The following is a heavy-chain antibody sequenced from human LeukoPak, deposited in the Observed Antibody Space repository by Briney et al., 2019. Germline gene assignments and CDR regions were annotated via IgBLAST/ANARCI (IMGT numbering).Heavy chain of an antibody. CDR2: IIPIFGTT. CDR1: GGTFSSYA. J-gene: IGHJ4*02. CDR3: ARDDCSGGSCYCAY. V-gene: IGHV1-69*06. D-gene: IGHD2-15*01. Sequence: ASVKVSCKASGGTFSSYAISWVRQAPGQGLEWMGGIIPIFGTTNYAQKFQDRVTITADKSTSTAYMELSSLRSEDTAVYYCARDDCSGGSCYCAYWGQGTLVTVSS.